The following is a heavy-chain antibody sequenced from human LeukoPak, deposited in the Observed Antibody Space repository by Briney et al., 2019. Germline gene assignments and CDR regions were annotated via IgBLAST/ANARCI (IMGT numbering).Heavy chain of an antibody. V-gene: IGHV3-30-3*01. CDR3: ARDLIAVAAHSL. J-gene: IGHJ4*02. CDR1: GFTFSSYA. CDR2: ISYDGSNK. Sequence: GRSLRLSCAASGFTFSSYAMHWVRQAPGKGLEWVAVISYDGSNKYYADSVKGRFTISRDNSKNTLYLQMNSLRAEDTAVYYCARDLIAVAAHSLWGQGTLVTVSS. D-gene: IGHD6-19*01.